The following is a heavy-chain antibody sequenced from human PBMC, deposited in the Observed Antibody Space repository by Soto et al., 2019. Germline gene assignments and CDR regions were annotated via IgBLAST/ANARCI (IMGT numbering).Heavy chain of an antibody. CDR1: GGSISSYY. CDR3: ARDIREYNWNYGWFHP. J-gene: IGHJ5*02. Sequence: SSETLSLTCTVSGGSISSYYWSWIRQPAGKGLEWIGRIYTSGSTNYNPSLKSRVTMSVDTSKNQFSLKLSSVTAADTAVYYCARDIREYNWNYGWFHPWGQGTLVT. V-gene: IGHV4-4*07. CDR2: IYTSGST. D-gene: IGHD1-7*01.